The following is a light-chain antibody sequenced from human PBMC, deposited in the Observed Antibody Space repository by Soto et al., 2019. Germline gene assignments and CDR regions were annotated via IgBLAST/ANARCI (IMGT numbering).Light chain of an antibody. CDR3: QQGNRFPLT. CDR2: TTS. V-gene: IGKV1-12*01. Sequence: DLQMTQSPSSVSASVGDRVTITCRASQAINSYLAWYQQKPGKAPNLLICTTSSLQSGVPSRFSGSGSGTYFTLTISNLEPEDFATYYCQQGNRFPLTFGGGTKVEIK. CDR1: QAINSY. J-gene: IGKJ4*01.